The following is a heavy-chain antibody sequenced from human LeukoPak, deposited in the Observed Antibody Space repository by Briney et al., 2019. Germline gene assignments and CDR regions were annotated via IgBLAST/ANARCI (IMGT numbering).Heavy chain of an antibody. CDR1: GYTFTSYG. D-gene: IGHD5-12*01. CDR3: AKCDGGGYDTRRYYYYYYGMDV. CDR2: ISAYNGNT. J-gene: IGHJ6*02. Sequence: ASVKVSCKASGYTFTSYGISWVRQAPGQGLEWMGWISAYNGNTNYAQKLQGRVTMTTDTSTSTAYMELRSLRSDDTAVYYCAKCDGGGYDTRRYYYYYYGMDVWGQGTTVTVSS. V-gene: IGHV1-18*01.